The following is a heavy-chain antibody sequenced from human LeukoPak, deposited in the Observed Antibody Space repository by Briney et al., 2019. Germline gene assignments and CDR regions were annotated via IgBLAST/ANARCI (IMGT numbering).Heavy chain of an antibody. J-gene: IGHJ2*01. V-gene: IGHV4-4*07. CDR3: AREIGRIGVAVIAWYFDL. D-gene: IGHD3-22*01. Sequence: SETLSLTCTVSGGSISSYYWSWIRQPAGKGLEWIGRIYTSGSTNYNPSLKSRVTMSVDTSKNQFSLKLSSVTAADTAVYYCAREIGRIGVAVIAWYFDLWGRGTLVTVSS. CDR1: GGSISSYY. CDR2: IYTSGST.